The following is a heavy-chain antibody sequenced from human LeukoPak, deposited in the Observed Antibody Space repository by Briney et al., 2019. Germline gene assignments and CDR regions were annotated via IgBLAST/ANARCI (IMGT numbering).Heavy chain of an antibody. CDR2: IWYDGSNK. CDR1: GYTFSSYG. V-gene: IGHV3-33*01. J-gene: IGHJ4*02. Sequence: GGSLRHSCAASGYTFSSYGMSSVRQAPGKGLEWVAVIWYDGSNKYYADSVKGRFTISRDNSKNTLYLQMNSLRAEDTAVYYCASGSTSSPQAIQYWSRRPLVTVSS. CDR3: ASGSTSSPQAIQY. D-gene: IGHD2-2*01.